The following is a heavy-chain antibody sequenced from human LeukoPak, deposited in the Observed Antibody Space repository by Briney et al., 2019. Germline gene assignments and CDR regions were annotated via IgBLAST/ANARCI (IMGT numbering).Heavy chain of an antibody. CDR2: IYHSGST. CDR1: GGSISSSNW. CDR3: ARGVYSSGWYVDY. V-gene: IGHV4-4*02. J-gene: IGHJ4*02. D-gene: IGHD6-19*01. Sequence: SETLSLTCAVSGGSISSSNWWSWVRPPPGKGLEWIGEIYHSGSTNYNPSLKSQVTISVDKSKNQFSLKLSSVTAADTAVYYCARGVYSSGWYVDYWGQGTLVTVSS.